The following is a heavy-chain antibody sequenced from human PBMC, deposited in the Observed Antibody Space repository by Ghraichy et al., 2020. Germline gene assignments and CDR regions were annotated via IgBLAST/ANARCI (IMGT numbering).Heavy chain of an antibody. CDR2: IKQDGSEK. Sequence: GGSLRLSCAASGFTFSTYWMSWVRQAPGKGLEWVANIKQDGSEKYYVDSVKGRFTISRDNAKNSLFLQINSLRAEDTAVYYCESGGGRGSMDVWGQGTTVTVS. J-gene: IGHJ6*02. CDR3: ESGGGRGSMDV. D-gene: IGHD4-23*01. V-gene: IGHV3-7*01. CDR1: GFTFSTYW.